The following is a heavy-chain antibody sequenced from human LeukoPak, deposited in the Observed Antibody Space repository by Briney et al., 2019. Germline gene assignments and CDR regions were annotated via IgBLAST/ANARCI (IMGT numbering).Heavy chain of an antibody. CDR2: IYAGDSDT. D-gene: IGHD4-17*01. CDR3: ATPLYGDYRVGFYFDY. V-gene: IGHV5-51*01. Sequence: GESLKISCKGSGYSFTSYWIGWVRQMPGKGLEWMGIIYAGDSDTRYSQSFQGQVTISADKSISTAYLQWSSLQASDTAIYYCATPLYGDYRVGFYFDYWGQGTLVTVSS. CDR1: GYSFTSYW. J-gene: IGHJ4*02.